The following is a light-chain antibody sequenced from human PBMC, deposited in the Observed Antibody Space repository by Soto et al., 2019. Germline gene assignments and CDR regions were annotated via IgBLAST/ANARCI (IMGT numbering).Light chain of an antibody. Sequence: SYELTQPPSVSVSPGQTASITCSGDKLGDKYACWYQQKPGQSPVLVIYEDKKRPPGIPERFSGSSSGNTATLTISGTQAMDEADYYCQAWDSSTVVFGGGTKLTVL. J-gene: IGLJ2*01. CDR2: EDK. CDR3: QAWDSSTVV. CDR1: KLGDKY. V-gene: IGLV3-1*01.